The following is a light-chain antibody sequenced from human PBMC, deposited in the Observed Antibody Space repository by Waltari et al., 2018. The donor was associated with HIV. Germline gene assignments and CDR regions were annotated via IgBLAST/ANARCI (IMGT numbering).Light chain of an antibody. V-gene: IGLV1-40*01. CDR3: QSYDSNLSGSV. Sequence: HSVLTQPPSVSGAPGQKVTISCTGSSSNIGAYYDVHWYQQLPGTAPRLLIQGNSYRPSGVPDRFSASRAGTSASRAITGLQAEDEADYYCQSYDSNLSGSVFGGGTKLTVL. J-gene: IGLJ2*01. CDR2: GNS. CDR1: SSNIGAYYD.